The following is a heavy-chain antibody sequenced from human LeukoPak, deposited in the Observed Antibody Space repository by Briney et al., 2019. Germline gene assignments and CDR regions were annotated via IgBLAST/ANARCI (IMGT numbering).Heavy chain of an antibody. V-gene: IGHV3-72*01. CDR3: TRIFYYGTRGYYPDF. D-gene: IGHD3-22*01. Sequence: GGSLRLSCAASGFTFSDHHMDWVRQAQGKGLEWIGRSKNKDYAYSTVCAASVKGRFTFSRDDPKNSLYLQMNSLTTEDTAVYYCTRIFYYGTRGYYPDFWGQGTLVTVSS. CDR2: SKNKDYAYST. CDR1: GFTFSDHH. J-gene: IGHJ4*02.